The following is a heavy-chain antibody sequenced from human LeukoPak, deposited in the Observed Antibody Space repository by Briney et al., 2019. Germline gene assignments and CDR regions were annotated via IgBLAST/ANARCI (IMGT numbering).Heavy chain of an antibody. CDR3: AKTSGSYYFDY. V-gene: IGHV3-66*01. D-gene: IGHD1-26*01. CDR2: IYSGGST. CDR1: GFTVSSNY. Sequence: PGGSLRLSCAASGFTVSSNYMSWVRQAPGKGLEWVSVIYSGGSTYYADSVKDRFAISRDNSKNTLYLQMNSLRAEDTAVYYCAKTSGSYYFDYWGQGTLVTVSS. J-gene: IGHJ4*02.